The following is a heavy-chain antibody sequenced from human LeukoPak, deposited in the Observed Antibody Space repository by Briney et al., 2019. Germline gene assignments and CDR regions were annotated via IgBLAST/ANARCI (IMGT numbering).Heavy chain of an antibody. CDR3: ARALIAHYYYYYMDV. J-gene: IGHJ6*03. CDR2: IDPSGGTT. V-gene: IGHV1-46*01. D-gene: IGHD2-8*01. CDR1: GYTFTSYY. Sequence: ASVTVFCTSSGYTFTSYYMHWVRQAPGQGLEWVGVIDPSGGTTTYAQKFQGRVTMTKDTSTTTVYMELSSLRSEDTAVYYCARALIAHYYYYYMDVWGTGTTVTVSS.